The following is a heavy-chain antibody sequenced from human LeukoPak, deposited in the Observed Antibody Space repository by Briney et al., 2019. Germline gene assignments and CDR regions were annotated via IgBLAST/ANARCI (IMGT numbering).Heavy chain of an antibody. CDR3: ARGGSYSRGYYYYYMGV. Sequence: SETLSLTCAVYGGSFSGYYWSWIRQPPGKGLEWIGEINHSGSTNYNPSLQSRVTISVDTSKNQFSPTLSSVTAADTAVYYCARGGSYSRGYYYYYMGVWGKGTTVTVSS. CDR2: INHSGST. CDR1: GGSFSGYY. D-gene: IGHD6-13*01. V-gene: IGHV4-34*01. J-gene: IGHJ6*03.